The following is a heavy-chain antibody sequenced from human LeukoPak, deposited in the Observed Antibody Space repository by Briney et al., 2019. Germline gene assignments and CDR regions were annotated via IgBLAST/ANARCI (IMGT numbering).Heavy chain of an antibody. J-gene: IGHJ4*02. CDR1: GYTFTSYG. D-gene: IGHD3-9*01. V-gene: IGHV1-18*01. CDR3: ARTGRYLDWLLQSDY. Sequence: ASVKVSCKASGYTFTSYGISWVRQAPGQGFEWMGWISAYNGNTNYAQKLQGRVTMTTDTSTSTAYMELRSLRSDDTAVYYCARTGRYLDWLLQSDYWGQGTLVTVSS. CDR2: ISAYNGNT.